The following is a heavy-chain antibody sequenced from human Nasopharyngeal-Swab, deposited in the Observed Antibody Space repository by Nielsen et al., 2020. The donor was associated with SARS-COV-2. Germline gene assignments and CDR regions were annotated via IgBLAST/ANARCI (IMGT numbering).Heavy chain of an antibody. CDR1: GGSFSGYY. CDR2: INHSGST. CDR3: ARVPYGISTGVTGRFFDY. V-gene: IGHV4-34*01. J-gene: IGHJ4*02. Sequence: SETLSLTCAVYGGSFSGYYWSWIRQPPGKGLEWIGEINHSGSTNYNPSLKSRFPISVDTSKNQFSLKLSAVTAADPAVYYCARVPYGISTGVTGRFFDYWGQGTLVTVSS. D-gene: IGHD7-27*01.